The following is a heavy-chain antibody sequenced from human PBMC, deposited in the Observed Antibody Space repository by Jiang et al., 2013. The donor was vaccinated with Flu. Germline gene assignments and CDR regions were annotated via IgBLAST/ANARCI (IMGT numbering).Heavy chain of an antibody. CDR3: AIDFKDSPGIP. D-gene: IGHD3-10*01. V-gene: IGHV3-74*03. J-gene: IGHJ4*02. CDR1: GFIFSRYW. Sequence: VQLVESGGGLVQPGGSLRLSCAASGFIFSRYWMQWVRQVPGKGLAWVSGISNDGSVTVYADSVKGRFTISRDNAKNTLYLQMNSLRAEDTAVYHCAIDFKDSPGIPWGQGTLVTGLL. CDR2: ISNDGSVT.